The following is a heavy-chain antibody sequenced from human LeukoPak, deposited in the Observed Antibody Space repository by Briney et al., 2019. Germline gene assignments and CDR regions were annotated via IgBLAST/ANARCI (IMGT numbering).Heavy chain of an antibody. J-gene: IGHJ4*02. V-gene: IGHV1-69*01. CDR1: GGTFTSYA. CDR3: ARGWLAETTVVTPYNY. CDR2: IIPIFGTA. D-gene: IGHD4-23*01. Sequence: SVKVSCKASGGTFTSYAINWVRQAPGQGLEWMGGIIPIFGTANYAQKFQGRVTITAVESMSTAYMQLSSLRSEDTAVYYCARGWLAETTVVTPYNYWGQGTLVTVSS.